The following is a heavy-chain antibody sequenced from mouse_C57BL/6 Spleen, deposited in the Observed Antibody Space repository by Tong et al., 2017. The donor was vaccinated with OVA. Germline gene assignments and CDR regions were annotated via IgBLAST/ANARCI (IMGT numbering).Heavy chain of an antibody. J-gene: IGHJ2*01. Sequence: VQLQESGTELVKPGASVKLSCKASGYTFTSYWMHWVKQRPGQGLEWIGNINPSNGGTNYNEKFKSKATLTVDKSYSTAYMQLSRLTSEDSAVYYCARDYYGSSWGYYFDYWGQGTTLTVSS. CDR3: ARDYYGSSWGYYFDY. D-gene: IGHD1-1*01. CDR1: GYTFTSYW. V-gene: IGHV1-53*01. CDR2: INPSNGGT.